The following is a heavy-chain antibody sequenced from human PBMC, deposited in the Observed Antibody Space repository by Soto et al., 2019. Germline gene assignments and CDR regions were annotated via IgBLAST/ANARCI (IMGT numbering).Heavy chain of an antibody. J-gene: IGHJ4*02. CDR2: VYNSGST. V-gene: IGHV4-59*07. Sequence: DTIYITCTVSGESIISNYWTWIRQPPGKGLEWIGYVYNSGSTNYNPSLKSRVTISVDTSKNQFSLKLSSVTAADTAVYYCAWRDYWGQGTLVTVSA. CDR1: GESIISNY. CDR3: AWRDY.